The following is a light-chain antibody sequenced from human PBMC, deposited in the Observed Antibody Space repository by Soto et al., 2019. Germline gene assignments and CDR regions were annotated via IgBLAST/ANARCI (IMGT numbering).Light chain of an antibody. CDR1: QGISNS. CDR2: GAS. V-gene: IGKV1-27*01. J-gene: IGKJ1*01. CDR3: QKYDSAART. Sequence: DVQMTQSPSSLSASVGDRVTITCRASQGISNSLAWYQQRPGRVPKLLIYGASNLQSEVPSRFSGSGSGTDFTLTISSLQPEDVATYYCQKYDSAARTFGQGTKVDTK.